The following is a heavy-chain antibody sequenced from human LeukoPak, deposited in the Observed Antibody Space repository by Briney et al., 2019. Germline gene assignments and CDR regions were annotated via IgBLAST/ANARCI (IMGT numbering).Heavy chain of an antibody. D-gene: IGHD1-20*01. CDR2: ISGSGGST. V-gene: IGHV3-23*01. CDR1: GFTFSSYA. Sequence: PGGSLRLSCAASGFTFSSYAMSWVRQAPGKGLEWVSAISGSGGSTYYADSVKGRFTISRDNSKNTLYLQMNSLRAEDTAVYYCARGRSYHSITGTTRLLFDPWGQGTLVTVSS. CDR3: ARGRSYHSITGTTRLLFDP. J-gene: IGHJ5*02.